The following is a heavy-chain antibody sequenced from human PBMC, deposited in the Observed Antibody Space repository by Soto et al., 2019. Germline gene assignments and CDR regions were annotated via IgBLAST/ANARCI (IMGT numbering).Heavy chain of an antibody. V-gene: IGHV3-74*01. D-gene: IGHD3-3*01. Sequence: GGSLRLSCAASGFTFSSYWMHWVRQAPGKGLVWVSRINSDGSSTSYADSVKGRFTISRDNAKNTLYLQMNSLRAEDTAVYYCARARYDFWSGYYGVGYYYYYMDVWGKGTTVTVSS. J-gene: IGHJ6*03. CDR2: INSDGSST. CDR3: ARARYDFWSGYYGVGYYYYYMDV. CDR1: GFTFSSYW.